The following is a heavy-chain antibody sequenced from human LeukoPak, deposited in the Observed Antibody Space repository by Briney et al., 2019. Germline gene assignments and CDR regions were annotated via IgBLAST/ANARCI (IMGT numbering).Heavy chain of an antibody. CDR1: GFTFSSYA. CDR3: AKDIVVVPAAIWGAFHI. V-gene: IGHV3-23*01. D-gene: IGHD2-2*02. J-gene: IGHJ3*02. CDR2: ISGSGGTT. Sequence: RGSLRLSCAASGFTFSSYAMSWVRQAPGKGLEWVSGISGSGGTTYYADSVKGRFTISRDNSKNTLYLQMNSLRAEDTAVYYCAKDIVVVPAAIWGAFHIWGQGTMVTVSS.